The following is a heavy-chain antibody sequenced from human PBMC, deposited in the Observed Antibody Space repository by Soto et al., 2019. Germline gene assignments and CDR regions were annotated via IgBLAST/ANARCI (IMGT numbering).Heavy chain of an antibody. CDR3: ARDPWAAEY. Sequence: PGGSLRLSCAACGFTVSTKYMSWVRQAPGKGLEWVSVIYSGGSTFYADSVRGRFTISRDNSKNTVNLQMNSLRAEDTAVYYCARDPWAAEYWGQGTLVTVSS. V-gene: IGHV3-66*01. J-gene: IGHJ4*02. CDR1: GFTVSTKY. D-gene: IGHD3-16*01. CDR2: IYSGGST.